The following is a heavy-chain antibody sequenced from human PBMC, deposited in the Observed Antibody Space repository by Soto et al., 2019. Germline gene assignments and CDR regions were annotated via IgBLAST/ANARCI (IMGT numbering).Heavy chain of an antibody. Sequence: RGESLKISCKRSGDNFNRYWIGWVRQMPGKGLEWMGVIYPGDSDTRYSPSLQGQVTISADKSSSAAYLQWSSLQASDTATYYCARSLVNGTYEAFDIWGQGTMVTVSS. CDR1: GDNFNRYW. CDR2: IYPGDSDT. D-gene: IGHD6-13*01. V-gene: IGHV5-51*01. J-gene: IGHJ3*02. CDR3: ARSLVNGTYEAFDI.